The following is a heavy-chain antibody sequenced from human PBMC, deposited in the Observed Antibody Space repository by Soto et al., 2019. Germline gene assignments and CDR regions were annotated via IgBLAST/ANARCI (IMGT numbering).Heavy chain of an antibody. CDR1: GYIFVNYG. CDR3: VMVDNYVTPTPQDV. CDR2: ISPYTGNT. V-gene: IGHV1-18*01. D-gene: IGHD3-16*01. Sequence: QVQLVQSGDEVKKPGASVKVSCKASGYIFVNYGIAWVRQAPGQGLEWMGWISPYTGNTHSATKVQGRLTTTTDTSTSTAYMDLGSLTSDDTAVYYFVMVDNYVTPTPQDVWGQGTTVTVSS. J-gene: IGHJ6*02.